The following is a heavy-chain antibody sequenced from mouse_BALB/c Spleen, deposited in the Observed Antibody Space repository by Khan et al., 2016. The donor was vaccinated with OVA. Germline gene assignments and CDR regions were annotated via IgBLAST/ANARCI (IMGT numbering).Heavy chain of an antibody. J-gene: IGHJ3*01. Sequence: QVQLKESGAELARPGASVKMSCKASGYTFTSYTIHWIKERPGQGLEWIGYINPSNGYTNYNQKFKDKATLTTDKSSTTAYLQLSSLTSDDPAVYNCVRDGAYHRNDGWFAYWGQGTLVTVSA. V-gene: IGHV1-4*01. CDR1: GYTFTSYT. D-gene: IGHD2-14*01. CDR3: VRDGAYHRNDGWFAY. CDR2: INPSNGYT.